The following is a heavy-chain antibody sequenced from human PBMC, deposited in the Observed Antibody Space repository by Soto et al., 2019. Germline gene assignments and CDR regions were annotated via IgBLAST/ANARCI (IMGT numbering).Heavy chain of an antibody. J-gene: IGHJ6*02. V-gene: IGHV1-8*01. CDR2: MNPNSGNT. Sequence: GASVKVSCKASGYTFTSYDINWVRQATGQGLEWMGWMNPNSGNTGYAQKYQGRVTMTRNTSISTAYIEMSNLRSEDTAVYYCARTYCSGGSCYSYYYYGMDVWG. CDR1: GYTFTSYD. D-gene: IGHD2-15*01. CDR3: ARTYCSGGSCYSYYYYGMDV.